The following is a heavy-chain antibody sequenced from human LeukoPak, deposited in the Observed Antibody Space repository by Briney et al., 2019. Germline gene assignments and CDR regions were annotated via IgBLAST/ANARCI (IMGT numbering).Heavy chain of an antibody. CDR1: GGSISSGDYY. Sequence: SQTLSLTCTVSGGSISSGDYYWSWIRQPPGKGLEWIGYISYSGSTYCKPSLKRRVTISVDTSKNQFSLKLSSVTAADTAVYYCARDVSYSSGWYYYFDYWGQGTLVTVSS. CDR3: ARDVSYSSGWYYYFDY. CDR2: ISYSGST. V-gene: IGHV4-30-4*01. D-gene: IGHD6-19*01. J-gene: IGHJ4*02.